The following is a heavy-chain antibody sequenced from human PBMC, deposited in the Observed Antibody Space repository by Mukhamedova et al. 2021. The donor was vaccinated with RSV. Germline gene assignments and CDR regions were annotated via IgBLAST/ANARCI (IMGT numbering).Heavy chain of an antibody. D-gene: IGHD3-22*01. CDR2: ISWDSRSL. CDR1: A. CDR3: ANSVSSVYSSGRDYLVM. V-gene: IGHV3-9*01. J-gene: IGHJ4*01. Sequence: AMNWVRQAPGKGLEWVSGISWDSRSLGYADSVRGRFTVSRDNAKNSLFLQMDSLRPEDTASYFCANSVSSVYSSGRDYLVMWGQGT.